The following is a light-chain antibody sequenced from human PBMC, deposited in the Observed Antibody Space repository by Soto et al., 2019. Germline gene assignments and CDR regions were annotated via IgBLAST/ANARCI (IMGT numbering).Light chain of an antibody. Sequence: EIVMTQSPATLSVSPGERATLSCRASQSVSSNLAWYQQKPGQAPRLLFYAASNRDTGIPARFSGSGSGTEFTLTISSLQSEECAVYYFQQYNNWPPWTFGQGTNVELQ. V-gene: IGKV3-15*01. CDR3: QQYNNWPPWT. J-gene: IGKJ1*01. CDR2: AAS. CDR1: QSVSSN.